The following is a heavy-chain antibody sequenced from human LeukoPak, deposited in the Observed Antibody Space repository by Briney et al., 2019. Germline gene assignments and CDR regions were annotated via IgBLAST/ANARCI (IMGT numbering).Heavy chain of an antibody. J-gene: IGHJ4*02. CDR3: ARDGSYFQVFPTDY. D-gene: IGHD1-26*01. V-gene: IGHV1-18*01. Sequence: ASVKVSCKASGYTFTSYGISWVRQAPGQGLEWMGWISAYNGNTNYAQKLQGRVTMTTDTSTSTAYMGLRSLRSDDTAVYYCARDGSYFQVFPTDYWGQGTLVTVSS. CDR2: ISAYNGNT. CDR1: GYTFTSYG.